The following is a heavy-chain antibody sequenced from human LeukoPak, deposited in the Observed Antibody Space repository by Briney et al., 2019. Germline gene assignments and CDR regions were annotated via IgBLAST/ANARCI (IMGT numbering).Heavy chain of an antibody. V-gene: IGHV3-43*02. CDR2: ISGDGGMT. Sequence: GGSLRLSCGGSGFTLDDYGMHWVRQRPGKGLEWVSLISGDGGMTRYADSVKGRFTISRDNSKNSLYLQMNSLRIEDSAFYYCAKDAPYSGRVFDCWGQGTLVTVSS. CDR1: GFTLDDYG. CDR3: AKDAPYSGRVFDC. J-gene: IGHJ4*02. D-gene: IGHD5-12*01.